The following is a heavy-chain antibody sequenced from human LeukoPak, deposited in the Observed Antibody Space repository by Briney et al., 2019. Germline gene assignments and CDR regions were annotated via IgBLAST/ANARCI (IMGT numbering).Heavy chain of an antibody. CDR1: GYSFTSYW. D-gene: IGHD6-13*01. CDR2: IYPGDSDA. Sequence: GESLKISCKGSGYSFTSYWIGWVRQMPGKGLEWMGIIYPGDSDARYSPSFQGQVTISADKSISTAYLQWSSLKASDTAMYYCARFRDSSSWYFDYWGQGTLVTVSS. J-gene: IGHJ4*02. CDR3: ARFRDSSSWYFDY. V-gene: IGHV5-51*01.